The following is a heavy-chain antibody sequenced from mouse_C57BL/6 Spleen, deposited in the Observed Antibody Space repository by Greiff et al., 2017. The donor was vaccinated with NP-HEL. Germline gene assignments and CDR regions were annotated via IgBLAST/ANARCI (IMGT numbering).Heavy chain of an antibody. CDR3: ARSYGSSYVYAMDY. J-gene: IGHJ4*01. CDR2: IYWDDDK. CDR1: GFSLSTSGMG. V-gene: IGHV8-12*01. D-gene: IGHD1-1*01. Sequence: QVTLKESGPGILQSSQTLSLTCSFSGFSLSTSGMGVSWIRQPSGKGLEWLAHIYWDDDKRYNPSLKSRLTISKDTSRNQVFLKITSVDTADTATYYCARSYGSSYVYAMDYWGQGTSVTVSS.